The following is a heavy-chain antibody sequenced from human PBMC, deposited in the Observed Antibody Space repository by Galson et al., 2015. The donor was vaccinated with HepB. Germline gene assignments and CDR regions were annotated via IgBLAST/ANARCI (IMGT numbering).Heavy chain of an antibody. V-gene: IGHV7-4-1*02. Sequence: SVKVSCKASGYTFTSYAMNWVRQAPGQGLEWMGWININTGNPTYAQGFTGRFVFSLDTSVSTAYLQISSLKAEDTAVYYCASPPDGSGSYYNPTLNYYYYGMDVWGQGTTVTVSS. CDR1: GYTFTSYA. D-gene: IGHD3-10*01. J-gene: IGHJ6*02. CDR3: ASPPDGSGSYYNPTLNYYYYGMDV. CDR2: ININTGNP.